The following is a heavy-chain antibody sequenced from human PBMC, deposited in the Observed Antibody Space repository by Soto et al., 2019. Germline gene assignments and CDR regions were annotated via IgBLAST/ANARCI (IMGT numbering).Heavy chain of an antibody. CDR1: GGSISSGGYS. CDR2: IYHSGST. CDR3: ARAGGLGAVAVDY. J-gene: IGHJ4*02. V-gene: IGHV4-30-2*01. Sequence: QLQLQESGSGLVKPSQTLSLTCAVSGGSISSGGYSWSWIRQPPGKGLEWIGYIYHSGSTYYNPSLKSRVTISVDRAKNQFSLKLSSVTAADTAVYYCARAGGLGAVAVDYWGQGTLVTVSS. D-gene: IGHD6-19*01.